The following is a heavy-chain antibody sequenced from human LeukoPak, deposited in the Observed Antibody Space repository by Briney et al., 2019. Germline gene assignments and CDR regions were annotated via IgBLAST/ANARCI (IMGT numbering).Heavy chain of an antibody. D-gene: IGHD2-15*01. CDR3: ARSLRYCSGGSCYYFDY. CDR1: GFTFNSYS. CDR2: INFDGSYT. V-gene: IGHV3-21*01. J-gene: IGHJ4*02. Sequence: GGSLRLSCAASGFTFNSYSMHWVRQAPGKGLDWVSSINFDGSYTYYADSVKGRFTISRDNAKNSLYLQMNSLRAEDTAIYYCARSLRYCSGGSCYYFDYWGQGALVTVSS.